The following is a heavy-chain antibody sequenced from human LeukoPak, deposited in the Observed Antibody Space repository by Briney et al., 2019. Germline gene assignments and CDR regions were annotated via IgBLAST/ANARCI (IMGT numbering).Heavy chain of an antibody. V-gene: IGHV3-48*03. D-gene: IGHD2-2*01. CDR3: AREVVEPAAMSYYYYYYYMDV. CDR1: GFTFSSYE. Sequence: PGGSLRLSCAASGFTFSSYEMNWVRQAPGKGLEWVSYISSSGSTIYYADSVKGRFTISRDNAKNSLYLQVNSLRAEDTAVYYCAREVVEPAAMSYYYYYYYMDVWGKGTTVTVSS. CDR2: ISSSGSTI. J-gene: IGHJ6*03.